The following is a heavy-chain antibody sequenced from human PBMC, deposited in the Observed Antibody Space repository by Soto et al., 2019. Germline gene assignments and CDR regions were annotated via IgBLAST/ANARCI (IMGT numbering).Heavy chain of an antibody. V-gene: IGHV3-53*01. CDR3: AREADLETSGAFDI. Sequence: GGSLRLSCAASGFTVSSNYMSWVRQAPGKGLEWVSVIYSGGSTYYADSVKGRFTISRDNSKNTLYLQMNSLRAEDTAVYYCAREADLETSGAFDIRGQGTMVTVSS. CDR2: IYSGGST. J-gene: IGHJ3*02. CDR1: GFTVSSNY. D-gene: IGHD1-26*01.